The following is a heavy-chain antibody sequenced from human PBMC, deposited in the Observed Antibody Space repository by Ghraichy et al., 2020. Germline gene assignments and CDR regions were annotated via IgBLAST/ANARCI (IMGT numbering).Heavy chain of an antibody. J-gene: IGHJ6*02. Sequence: GGSLRLSCSASGFTFSSYAMHWVRQAPGKGLEYVSAISSNGGSTYYADSVKGRFTISRDNSKNTLYLQMSSLRAEDTAVYYCVKGAELVLRYLHGMDVWGQGTTVTVSS. CDR2: ISSNGGST. D-gene: IGHD3-9*01. V-gene: IGHV3-64D*06. CDR1: GFTFSSYA. CDR3: VKGAELVLRYLHGMDV.